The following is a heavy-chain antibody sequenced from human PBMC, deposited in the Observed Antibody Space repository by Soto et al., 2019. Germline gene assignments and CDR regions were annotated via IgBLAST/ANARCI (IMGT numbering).Heavy chain of an antibody. CDR1: GFTFSSYE. J-gene: IGHJ4*02. D-gene: IGHD6-6*01. V-gene: IGHV3-48*03. Sequence: GGSLILSCAASGFTFSSYEMNWVRQAPGKGLEWVSYISSSGSTIYYADSVKGRFTISRDNAKNSLYLQMNSLRAEDTAVYYCARGKHSSSWAFDYWGQGTLVTVSS. CDR3: ARGKHSSSWAFDY. CDR2: ISSSGSTI.